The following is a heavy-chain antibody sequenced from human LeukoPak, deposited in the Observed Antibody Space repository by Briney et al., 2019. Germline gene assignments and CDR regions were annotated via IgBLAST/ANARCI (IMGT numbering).Heavy chain of an antibody. CDR3: ARESRPFNFGYYFDL. J-gene: IGHJ4*02. D-gene: IGHD3-10*01. CDR1: GFTFSNYA. V-gene: IGHV3-64*02. Sequence: PGGSLRLSCVASGFTFSNYAIHWVRQAPGKGLECVSANNSDGSSTNYADSVKGRFIISRDNSKNTLYLQMGSLRAEDMAIYYCARESRPFNFGYYFDLWGQGSLVTVS. CDR2: NNSDGSST.